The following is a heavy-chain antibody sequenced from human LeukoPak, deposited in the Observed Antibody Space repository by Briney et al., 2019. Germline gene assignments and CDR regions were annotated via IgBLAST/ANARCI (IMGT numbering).Heavy chain of an antibody. J-gene: IGHJ6*02. CDR2: ISYDGSNK. CDR1: GFTFSSYA. D-gene: IGHD3-10*01. V-gene: IGHV3-30-3*01. Sequence: PGRSLRLSCAASGFTFSSYAMHWVRQAPGKGLEWVAVISYDGSNKYYADSVKGRFTISRDNSKNTLYLQMNSPRAEDTALYYCARALWSGHIYYGMDVWGQGTTVTVSS. CDR3: ARALWSGHIYYGMDV.